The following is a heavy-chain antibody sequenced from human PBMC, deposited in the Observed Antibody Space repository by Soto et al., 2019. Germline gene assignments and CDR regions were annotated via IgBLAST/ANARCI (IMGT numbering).Heavy chain of an antibody. V-gene: IGHV3-48*03. D-gene: IGHD3-3*02. Sequence: EVQLVESGGGLVQPGGSLRLSCAASGFAFSNYEMNWVRQAPGKGLEWVSYISLSGSTIYYADSVKGRFTISRDDAKNSLYLQMDSLTADDTAVYYCARESFSASPNFFDYWGQGTLVTVSS. CDR1: GFAFSNYE. CDR2: ISLSGSTI. CDR3: ARESFSASPNFFDY. J-gene: IGHJ4*02.